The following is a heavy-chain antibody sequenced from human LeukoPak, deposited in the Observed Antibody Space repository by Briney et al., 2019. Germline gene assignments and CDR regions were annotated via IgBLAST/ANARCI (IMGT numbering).Heavy chain of an antibody. CDR1: GFTFSSYW. CDR2: IKEDGSEQ. Sequence: PGRSLRLSCAASGFTFSSYWMSWVRQAPGKGLEWVANIKEDGSEQNYVDSVKGRFTISRDNAKNSLYLQMNSLRAEDTAVYYCARERLRTASAFDYWGQGTLVTVSS. CDR3: ARERLRTASAFDY. D-gene: IGHD3-16*01. J-gene: IGHJ4*02. V-gene: IGHV3-7*05.